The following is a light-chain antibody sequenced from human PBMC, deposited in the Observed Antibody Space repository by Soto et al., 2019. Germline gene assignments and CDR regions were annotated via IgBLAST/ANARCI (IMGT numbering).Light chain of an antibody. Sequence: QSVLTQPASVSGSAGQSISISCTGNNSDIGRYNFVSWYQQRPGQAPQLLIFDVSNRPSGISDRFSGSKSGTTASLTISGLQAEDEADYYCNSYTSTSPPYVFGTGTKVTVL. J-gene: IGLJ1*01. V-gene: IGLV2-14*01. CDR1: NSDIGRYNF. CDR3: NSYTSTSPPYV. CDR2: DVS.